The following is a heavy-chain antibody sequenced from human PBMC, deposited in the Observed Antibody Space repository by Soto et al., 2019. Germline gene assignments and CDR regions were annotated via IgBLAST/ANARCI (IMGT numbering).Heavy chain of an antibody. J-gene: IGHJ4*02. Sequence: QVQLVQSGAEVKKPGSSVKVSCKASGGTFSSYAISWVRQAPGQGLEWMGGIIPIFGTANYAQKFLGRVTITADESTSTAYMELSSLRSEDTAVYYCARRYSSSWYGYFDYWGQGTLVTVSS. CDR2: IIPIFGTA. CDR1: GGTFSSYA. CDR3: ARRYSSSWYGYFDY. D-gene: IGHD6-13*01. V-gene: IGHV1-69*01.